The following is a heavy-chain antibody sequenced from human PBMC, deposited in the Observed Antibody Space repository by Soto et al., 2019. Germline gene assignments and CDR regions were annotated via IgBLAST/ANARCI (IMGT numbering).Heavy chain of an antibody. CDR2: IIPIFGTA. J-gene: IGHJ5*02. CDR3: ARGGDGYKPTDSFDP. Sequence: SVKVSCKASGGTFSSYAISWVRQAPGQGLEWMGGIIPIFGTANYAQKFQGRVTITADESTSTAYMELSSLRSEDTAVYYCARGGDGYKPTDSFDPWGQGTLVTVSS. CDR1: GGTFSSYA. D-gene: IGHD5-12*01. V-gene: IGHV1-69*13.